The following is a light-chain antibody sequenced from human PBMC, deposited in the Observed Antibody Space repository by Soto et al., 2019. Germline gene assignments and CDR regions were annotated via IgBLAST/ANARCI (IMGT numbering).Light chain of an antibody. Sequence: QSALTQPASVSGSPGQSITISCTGTSSDVGSYNLVSWYQQQPGKAPKLMIYEGSKRPSGVSNRFSGYKSGNTASLTISGLQAEDEADYYCCSYAGSSTFHVVFGGGTKVTVL. J-gene: IGLJ2*01. CDR2: EGS. V-gene: IGLV2-23*03. CDR1: SSDVGSYNL. CDR3: CSYAGSSTFHVV.